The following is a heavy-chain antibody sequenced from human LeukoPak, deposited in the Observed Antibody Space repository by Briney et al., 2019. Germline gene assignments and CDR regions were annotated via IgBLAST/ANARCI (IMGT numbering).Heavy chain of an antibody. CDR3: ATQHPYCSGGSCYLVGY. CDR2: IYPGDSDA. CDR1: GFTFTNYW. Sequence: GESLKISCEGSGFTFTNYWIGWARQMPGKGLEWMGIIYPGDSDARYSPSFQGQVTISADKSITTAYLQWSSLKASDTAMYYCATQHPYCSGGSCYLVGYWGQGTLVTVSS. V-gene: IGHV5-51*01. D-gene: IGHD2-15*01. J-gene: IGHJ4*02.